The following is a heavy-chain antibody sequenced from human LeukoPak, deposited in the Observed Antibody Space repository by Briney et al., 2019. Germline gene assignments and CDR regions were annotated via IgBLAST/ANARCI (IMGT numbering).Heavy chain of an antibody. D-gene: IGHD4-17*01. CDR2: IYYSGST. CDR3: ARGSEGNYGDYPQGLSLLYWFDP. Sequence: PSETLSLTCTVSGGSISSYYWSWIRQPPGKGLEWIGYIYYSGSTNYNPSLKSRVTMSVDTSKNQFSLKLSSVTAADTAVYYCARGSEGNYGDYPQGLSLLYWFDPWGQGTLVTVSS. V-gene: IGHV4-59*01. J-gene: IGHJ5*02. CDR1: GGSISSYY.